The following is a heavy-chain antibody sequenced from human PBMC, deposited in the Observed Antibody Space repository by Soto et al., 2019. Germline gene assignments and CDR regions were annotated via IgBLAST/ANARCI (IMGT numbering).Heavy chain of an antibody. CDR2: IKQDGSEK. V-gene: IGHV3-7*01. CDR3: ASTAFDI. CDR1: GFPFSSYW. Sequence: GGSLRLSCASSGFPFSSYWMSWVRQAPGKGLEWVANIKQDGSEKYYVDSVKGRFTISRDNAKNSLYLQMNSLRAEDTAVYYCASTAFDIWGQGTMVTVSS. J-gene: IGHJ3*02.